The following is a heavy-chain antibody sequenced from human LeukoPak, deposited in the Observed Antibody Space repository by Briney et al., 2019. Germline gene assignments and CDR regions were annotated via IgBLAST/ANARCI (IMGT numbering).Heavy chain of an antibody. CDR1: GYTLTELS. CDR2: FDPEDGET. D-gene: IGHD6-13*01. Sequence: ASVKVSCKVSGYTLTELSMHWVRQAPGKGLEWMGGFDPEDGETIYAQKFQGRVTMTEDTSTDTAYMELSSLRSEDTAVYYCATDAQQLVRGAFDIWGQGTMVTVSS. J-gene: IGHJ3*02. CDR3: ATDAQQLVRGAFDI. V-gene: IGHV1-24*01.